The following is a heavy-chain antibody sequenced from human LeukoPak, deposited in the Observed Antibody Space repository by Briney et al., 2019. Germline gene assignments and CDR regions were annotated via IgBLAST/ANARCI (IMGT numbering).Heavy chain of an antibody. D-gene: IGHD4-17*01. CDR2: INHSGYT. CDR1: GVSFDDYY. V-gene: IGHV4-34*01. CDR3: TRMTTGHDY. J-gene: IGHJ4*02. Sequence: PSETLSLTCAVSGVSFDDYYWSWVRQSPGKGLEWIGEINHSGYTNDSPSLKSRVTLSIDTSRKQFSLNLRSVTVADAGIYYCTRMTTGHDYWGQGTLVTVSS.